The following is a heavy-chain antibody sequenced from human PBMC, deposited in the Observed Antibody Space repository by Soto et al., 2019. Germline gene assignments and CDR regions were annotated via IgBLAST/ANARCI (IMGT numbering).Heavy chain of an antibody. Sequence: GGSLRLSCAASGFTFSSYGMHWVRQAPGKGLEWVAVISYDGSNKYYADSVKGRFTISRDNSKNTLYLQMNSLRAEDTAVYYCAKDLLGYCSGGSCYSGAFDIWGQGTMVTVSS. CDR2: ISYDGSNK. V-gene: IGHV3-30*18. D-gene: IGHD2-15*01. CDR3: AKDLLGYCSGGSCYSGAFDI. CDR1: GFTFSSYG. J-gene: IGHJ3*02.